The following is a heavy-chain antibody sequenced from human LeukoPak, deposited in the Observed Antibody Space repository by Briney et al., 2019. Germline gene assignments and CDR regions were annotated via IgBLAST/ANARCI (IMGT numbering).Heavy chain of an antibody. Sequence: SVKVSCKASGGTFSSYAISWVRQAPGQGPEWMGGIIPIFGTANYAQKFQGRVTITTDESTSTAYMELSSLRSEDTAVYYCARGDDSSGYYFDYWGQGTLVTVSS. CDR1: GGTFSSYA. J-gene: IGHJ4*02. V-gene: IGHV1-69*05. CDR3: ARGDDSSGYYFDY. D-gene: IGHD3-22*01. CDR2: IIPIFGTA.